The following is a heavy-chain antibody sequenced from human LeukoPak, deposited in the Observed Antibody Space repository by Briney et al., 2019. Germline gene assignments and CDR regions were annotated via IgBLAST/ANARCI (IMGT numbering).Heavy chain of an antibody. CDR3: AREFRVVMTAFLDY. D-gene: IGHD2-21*02. Sequence: ASVKVSCKASGYTFSDNYIHWVRQAPGQGLEGVGWIKPNTGATHYSKRFQGRVIMTRDTSVSTAYMELTSLRSDDTAVYFCAREFRVVMTAFLDYWGQGTLVIVSS. CDR2: IKPNTGAT. CDR1: GYTFSDNY. V-gene: IGHV1-2*02. J-gene: IGHJ4*02.